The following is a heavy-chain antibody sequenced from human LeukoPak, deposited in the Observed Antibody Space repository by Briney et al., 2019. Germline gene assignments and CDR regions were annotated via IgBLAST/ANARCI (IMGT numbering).Heavy chain of an antibody. CDR1: GFTFSSYG. V-gene: IGHV3-33*01. D-gene: IGHD4-23*01. CDR2: IWYDGSNK. Sequence: GGSLRLSCAASGFTFSSYGMHWVRQAPGKGLEWVAVIWYDGSNKYYADSVKGRFTISRDNSKNTLYLQMNSLRAEDTAVYYCARDKVNGGRAFDIWGQGTMVTVSS. CDR3: ARDKVNGGRAFDI. J-gene: IGHJ3*02.